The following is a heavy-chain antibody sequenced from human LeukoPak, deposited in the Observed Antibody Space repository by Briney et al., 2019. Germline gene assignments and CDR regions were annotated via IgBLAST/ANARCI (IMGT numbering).Heavy chain of an antibody. Sequence: PGGSLRLSCAASGFTFSSHWMSWVRQAPGKGLEWVANIKQDGSEKYYVDSVKGRFTISRDNAKNSLYLQMNSLRAEDTAVYYCARSAAYYDFWSDNDYWGQGTLVTVSS. CDR1: GFTFSSHW. CDR2: IKQDGSEK. CDR3: ARSAAYYDFWSDNDY. J-gene: IGHJ4*02. D-gene: IGHD3-3*01. V-gene: IGHV3-7*01.